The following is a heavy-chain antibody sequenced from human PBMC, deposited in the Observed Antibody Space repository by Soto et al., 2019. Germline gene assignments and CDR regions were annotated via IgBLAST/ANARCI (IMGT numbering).Heavy chain of an antibody. CDR1: GGTFSTYA. V-gene: IGHV1-69*01. Sequence: QVQLVQSGAEVKKPGSSVKVSCKAPGGTFSTYAISWVRQAPGQGLEWRGGVIPIFGTPKYAQKFQGRVTITADESTSRGYMELRSLRSEDTAVYYCARSQGGSSSLDIYYYYYYGMDVWGHGTTVTVSS. D-gene: IGHD2-15*01. CDR3: ARSQGGSSSLDIYYYYYYGMDV. J-gene: IGHJ6*02. CDR2: VIPIFGTP.